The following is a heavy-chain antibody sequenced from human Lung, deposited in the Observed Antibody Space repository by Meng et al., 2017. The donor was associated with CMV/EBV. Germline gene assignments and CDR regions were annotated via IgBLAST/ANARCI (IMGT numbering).Heavy chain of an antibody. CDR1: GASISSNY. D-gene: IGHD5-24*01. CDR3: AGPDDMGSSPHDPVEM. CDR2: ISYTGYI. V-gene: IGHV4-59*01. J-gene: IGHJ6*04. Sequence: SETLSLXCTVSGASISSNYWSWSRRPPGKGLEYIGSISYTGYIEYNPSLKGRVTISLDTSKNHFSLKLTSVTAADTAMYYCAGPDDMGSSPHDPVEMWGKGTMVTVSS.